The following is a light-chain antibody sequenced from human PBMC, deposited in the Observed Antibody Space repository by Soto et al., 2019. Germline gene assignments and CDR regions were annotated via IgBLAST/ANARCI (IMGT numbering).Light chain of an antibody. CDR2: EVT. CDR3: CSYAGTSTYYV. V-gene: IGLV2-23*02. Sequence: QSGLTQPASVSGSPGQSITISCTGTSSDVGSYNLVSWYQQHPGKAPKLMISEVTKRPSGVSNRFSGSKSGNTASLTISGLQAEDETDYYCCSYAGTSTYYVFGTGTKLTVL. CDR1: SSDVGSYNL. J-gene: IGLJ1*01.